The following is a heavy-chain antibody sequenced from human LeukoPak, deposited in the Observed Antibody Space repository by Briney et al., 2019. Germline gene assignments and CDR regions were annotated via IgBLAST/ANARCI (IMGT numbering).Heavy chain of an antibody. V-gene: IGHV3-21*01. CDR2: VSTGGKYI. J-gene: IGHJ6*02. D-gene: IGHD3-3*01. Sequence: GGSLRLSCVGSGFTFNAYPMNWVRQAPGKGLEWVSTVSTGGKYIYYANSMKDRATISRDDARDSLFLQVNSLGAEDAAVYYCAKGYTYYDFWSGLYGMDVWGQGTTVTVSS. CDR3: AKGYTYYDFWSGLYGMDV. CDR1: GFTFNAYP.